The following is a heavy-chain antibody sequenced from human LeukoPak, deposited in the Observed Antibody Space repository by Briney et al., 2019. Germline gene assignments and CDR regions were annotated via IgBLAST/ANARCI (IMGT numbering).Heavy chain of an antibody. CDR2: INPNSGGT. CDR3: ARVSNYYDSSGYSD. J-gene: IGHJ4*02. D-gene: IGHD3-22*01. Sequence: ASVKVSCKASGYTFTGYYMHWVRQAPGQGLEWMGWINPNSGGTNYAQKFQGRVTMTRDTSISTAYMELSRLRSDDTAVYYCARVSNYYDSSGYSDWGQGTLVTVS. CDR1: GYTFTGYY. V-gene: IGHV1-2*02.